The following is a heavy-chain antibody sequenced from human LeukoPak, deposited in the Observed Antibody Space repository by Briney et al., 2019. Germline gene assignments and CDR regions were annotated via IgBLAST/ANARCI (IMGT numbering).Heavy chain of an antibody. CDR2: ISYDGSNK. CDR1: GFTFSSYA. D-gene: IGHD6-19*01. J-gene: IGHJ4*02. CDR3: AKHSQWLVRGVPQNFDY. Sequence: GGSLRLSCAASGFTFSSYAMHSVRQAPGKGLEWVAVISYDGSNKYYADSVEGRFTISRDNSKNTLYQQMNSLRAEDTAVYYCAKHSQWLVRGVPQNFDYWGQGTLVTVSS. V-gene: IGHV3-30-3*02.